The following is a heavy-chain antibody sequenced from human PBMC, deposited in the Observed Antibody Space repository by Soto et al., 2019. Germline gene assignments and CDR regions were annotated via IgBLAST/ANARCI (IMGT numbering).Heavy chain of an antibody. J-gene: IGHJ4*02. D-gene: IGHD3-10*01. CDR1: GYSFTSYW. CDR2: IDPSDSYT. Sequence: GESLKISCKGSGYSFTSYWISWVRQMPGKGLEWMGRIDPSDSYTNYSPSFQGHVTISADKSISTAYLQWSSLKASDTAMYYCRTSGSYHIGSRNYFDYWGQGTLVTVSS. V-gene: IGHV5-10-1*01. CDR3: RTSGSYHIGSRNYFDY.